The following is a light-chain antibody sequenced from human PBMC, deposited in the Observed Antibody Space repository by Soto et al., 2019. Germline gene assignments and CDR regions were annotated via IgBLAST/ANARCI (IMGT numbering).Light chain of an antibody. V-gene: IGKV1-6*01. CDR1: QAIRSA. Sequence: AIQLTQSPSSLSASVGDRVTITCRASQAIRSALGWYQQKPGKVPKLLIYAASTLQSGAPSRFSGSGFGTDFTLTISRLQPEDFATYYCLLDFGYFWAFGQGTKVEIK. CDR3: LLDFGYFWA. J-gene: IGKJ1*01. CDR2: AAS.